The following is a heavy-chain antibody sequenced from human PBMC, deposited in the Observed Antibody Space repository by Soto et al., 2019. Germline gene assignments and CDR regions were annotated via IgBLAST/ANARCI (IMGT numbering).Heavy chain of an antibody. D-gene: IGHD4-17*01. CDR1: GFTFSNYT. V-gene: IGHV3-23*01. CDR3: ATDGYGVGRDWCVP. J-gene: IGHJ5*02. Sequence: EVQLLESGGGLVQPGGSLRLSCATSGFTFSNYTMNWVRQAPGKGLEWVSGISGSGDSTYSADSVKGRFTISRDNSKNTLDLQMNSMRVEDTDVYYCATDGYGVGRDWCVPWGQGTLVTVSS. CDR2: ISGSGDST.